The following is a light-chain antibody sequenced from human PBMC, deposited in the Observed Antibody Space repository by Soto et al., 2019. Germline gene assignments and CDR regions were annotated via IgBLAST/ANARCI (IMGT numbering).Light chain of an antibody. CDR3: QQANSFPLT. CDR2: SAS. Sequence: DIQMTQSPSSVSASVGDRVTITCRASQGISNWLCWYQQKPGQAPKLLIYSASSLQRGVPARFSGSGSGTEFSLTISSLQPEDFATYSCQQANSFPLTFGGGTKVEIK. CDR1: QGISNW. V-gene: IGKV1-12*01. J-gene: IGKJ4*01.